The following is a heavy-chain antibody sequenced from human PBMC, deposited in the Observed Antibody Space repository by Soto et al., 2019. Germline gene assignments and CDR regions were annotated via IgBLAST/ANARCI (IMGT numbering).Heavy chain of an antibody. J-gene: IGHJ6*03. V-gene: IGHV3-74*01. CDR1: GFTFSSYW. CDR2: INSDGSST. Sequence: EVQLVESGGGLVQPGGSLRLSCAASGFTFSSYWMHWVRQAPGKGLVWVSRINSDGSSTSYADSVKGRFTISRDNDKNTLYLQMNSLRAEDTAVYYCARGTHGVSSVWYYYYYYMDVWGKGTTVTVSS. D-gene: IGHD6-19*01. CDR3: ARGTHGVSSVWYYYYYYMDV.